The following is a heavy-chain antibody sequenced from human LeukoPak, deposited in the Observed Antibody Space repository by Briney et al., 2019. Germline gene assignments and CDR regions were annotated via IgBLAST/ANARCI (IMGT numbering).Heavy chain of an antibody. J-gene: IGHJ6*02. CDR1: GYTFTSYD. CDR2: IIPILGIA. Sequence: GASVKVSCKASGYTFTSYDINWVRQAPGQGLEWVGRIIPILGIANYAQKFQGRVPITADKSTSTAYMELSSLRSEDTAVYYCARESITIFGVVIMDYYYYGMDVWGQGTTVTVSS. D-gene: IGHD3-3*01. V-gene: IGHV1-69*04. CDR3: ARESITIFGVVIMDYYYYGMDV.